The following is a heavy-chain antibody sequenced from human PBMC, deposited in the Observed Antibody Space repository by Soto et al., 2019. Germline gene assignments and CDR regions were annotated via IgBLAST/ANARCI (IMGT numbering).Heavy chain of an antibody. Sequence: GGSLRLSCAASGFTFSSYGMHWVRQAPGKGLEWVAVIWYDGSNKYYADSVKGRFTISRDNSKNTLYLQMNSLRAEDTAVYYCARDSTLSDDSSGYPTPGTFDIWGQGTMVTVSS. J-gene: IGHJ3*02. V-gene: IGHV3-33*01. D-gene: IGHD3-22*01. CDR1: GFTFSSYG. CDR3: ARDSTLSDDSSGYPTPGTFDI. CDR2: IWYDGSNK.